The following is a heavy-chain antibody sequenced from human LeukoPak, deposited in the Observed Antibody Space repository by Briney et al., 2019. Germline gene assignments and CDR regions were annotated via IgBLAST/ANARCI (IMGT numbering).Heavy chain of an antibody. J-gene: IGHJ4*02. Sequence: GGSLRLSCAASGSTFSRYWMHWVRQAPGKGLVWVSRVKSDGSDTIYADSVKGRFTISRDNAKKTLYLQMDSLRAEDTAVYYCTTGIGNYYYYWGQGTLVTVAS. CDR2: VKSDGSDT. D-gene: IGHD3-10*01. CDR3: TTGIGNYYYY. V-gene: IGHV3-74*01. CDR1: GSTFSRYW.